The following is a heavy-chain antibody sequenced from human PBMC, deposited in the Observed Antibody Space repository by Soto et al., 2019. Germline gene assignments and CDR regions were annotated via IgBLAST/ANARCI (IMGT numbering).Heavy chain of an antibody. CDR1: GDSMTNDY. Sequence: SETLSLTCIVSGDSMTNDYWSWIRRPPGKGLEWIGYIYYSGKTDYNPSLQSRVSISIDTSRKQFSLNLSSVTAADTAMYYCARVPSPPYYYDSSGYSDYWGQGTLVTVSS. CDR3: ARVPSPPYYYDSSGYSDY. J-gene: IGHJ4*02. D-gene: IGHD3-22*01. CDR2: IYYSGKT. V-gene: IGHV4-59*01.